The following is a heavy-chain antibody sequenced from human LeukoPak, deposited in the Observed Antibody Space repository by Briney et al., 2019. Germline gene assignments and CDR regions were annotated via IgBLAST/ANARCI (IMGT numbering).Heavy chain of an antibody. J-gene: IGHJ4*02. V-gene: IGHV1-18*01. Sequence: ASVKVSCKASGYTFTSYGISWVRQAPGQGLEWMGWITAYNDNTNYAQKLQGRVTMTTDISTSTAYMELRSLRSDDTAVYYCARALLWFGEPSHIDYWGQGTLVTASS. D-gene: IGHD3-10*01. CDR3: ARALLWFGEPSHIDY. CDR2: ITAYNDNT. CDR1: GYTFTSYG.